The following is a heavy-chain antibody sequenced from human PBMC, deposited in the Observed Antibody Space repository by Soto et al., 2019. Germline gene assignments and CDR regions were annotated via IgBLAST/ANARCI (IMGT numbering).Heavy chain of an antibody. V-gene: IGHV3-9*01. J-gene: IGHJ4*02. CDR1: GFRFEQYV. D-gene: IGHD3-10*01. CDR3: LKDAPNGSIDD. Sequence: VQVVASGGGLVQPGRSLRLSCAVSGFRFEQYVMHWVRQGPGKGLECVSTVSPTGDTVAYVDSVEGRFTVSRDNAKNSLYLQMISLKGDDTAFYYCLKDAPNGSIDDWGQGTLVTVSS. CDR2: VSPTGDTV.